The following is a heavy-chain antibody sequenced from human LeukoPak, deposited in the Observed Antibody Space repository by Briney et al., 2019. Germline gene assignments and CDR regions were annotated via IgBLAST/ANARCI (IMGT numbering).Heavy chain of an antibody. D-gene: IGHD4-17*01. J-gene: IGHJ2*01. Sequence: ASVKVSCKASGYIFTGYYMHWVRQAPGQGLEWMGWINPNSGGTNYAPTFQGRVTMTRDTSISTAYMELSRLRSDDTAVYYCARPVAATMVTTGYWYFDLWGRGTLVTVSS. CDR3: ARPVAATMVTTGYWYFDL. CDR1: GYIFTGYY. V-gene: IGHV1-2*02. CDR2: INPNSGGT.